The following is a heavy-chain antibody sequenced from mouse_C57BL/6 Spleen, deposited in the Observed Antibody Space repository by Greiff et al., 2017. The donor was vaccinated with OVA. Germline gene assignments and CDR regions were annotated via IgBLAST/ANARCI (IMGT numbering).Heavy chain of an antibody. CDR2: IYPGSGSP. CDR1: GYTFTSYW. CDR3: ARSTGEARYFDY. V-gene: IGHV1-55*01. J-gene: IGHJ2*01. Sequence: QVQLQQPGAELVKPGASVKMSCKASGYTFTSYWITWVKQRPGQGLEWIGDIYPGSGSPNYNEKFKSKATLTVDTSSSTASMQLSSLTSEDSAVDYCARSTGEARYFDYWGQGTTLTVST.